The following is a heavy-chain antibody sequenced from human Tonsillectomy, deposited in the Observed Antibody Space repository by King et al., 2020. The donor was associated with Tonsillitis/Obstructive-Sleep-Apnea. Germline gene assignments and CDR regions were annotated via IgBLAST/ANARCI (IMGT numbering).Heavy chain of an antibody. Sequence: VQLVESGGGLVKPGGSLRLSCAASGFSLSSYSMNWVRQAPGKGLEWVSSISSSSTNIYYADSGKGLFTISRDNAKNSLYLQMNSLRAEDTAIYYCASGYCSGGNCYPYWGQGTLVTVSS. J-gene: IGHJ4*02. CDR3: ASGYCSGGNCYPY. CDR1: GFSLSSYS. V-gene: IGHV3-21*01. D-gene: IGHD2-15*01. CDR2: ISSSSTNI.